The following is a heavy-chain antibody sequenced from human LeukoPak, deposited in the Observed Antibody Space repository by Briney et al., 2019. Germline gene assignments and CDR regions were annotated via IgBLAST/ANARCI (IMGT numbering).Heavy chain of an antibody. D-gene: IGHD2-2*01. J-gene: IGHJ6*03. Sequence: PGGSLRLSCAASGFIISRDSMNWVRQAPGKGLEWIAYISHDSGIKYYADSVKGRFTISRDNSKNTLYLQMNSLRAEDTAVYYCAKDPTGYCSSTSCPYYYYYYMDVWGKGTTVTVSS. CDR1: GFIISRDS. V-gene: IGHV3-48*01. CDR3: AKDPTGYCSSTSCPYYYYYYMDV. CDR2: ISHDSGIK.